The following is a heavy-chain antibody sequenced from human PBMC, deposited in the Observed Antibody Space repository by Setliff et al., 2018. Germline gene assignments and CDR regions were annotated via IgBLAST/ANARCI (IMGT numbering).Heavy chain of an antibody. CDR3: AASVGGAPFYYGLDV. CDR1: GGTFSSSG. CDR2: ITAGNGDT. J-gene: IGHJ6*02. V-gene: IGHV1-3*01. Sequence: ASVKVSCKSSGGTFSSSGITWVRQAPGQSLEWMGWITAGNGDTKYSQKFQDRITITRDTSASTFYMELSSLRSEDTALYSCAASVGGAPFYYGLDVWGQGTTVTVSS. D-gene: IGHD2-15*01.